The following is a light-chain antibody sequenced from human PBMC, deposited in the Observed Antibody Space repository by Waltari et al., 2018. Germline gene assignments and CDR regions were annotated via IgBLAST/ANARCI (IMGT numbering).Light chain of an antibody. CDR1: SSDVGGYNR. CDR2: EVS. Sequence: QSALTQPPSVSGSPGQSVTISCTGTSSDVGGYNRVSWYQQPPGTAPKLMIYEVSNRPSGGPCRFAGSKSGTTASLTISGLQAEDEADYYCNSYKTGSSYVFGTGTKVTVL. CDR3: NSYKTGSSYV. J-gene: IGLJ1*01. V-gene: IGLV2-18*02.